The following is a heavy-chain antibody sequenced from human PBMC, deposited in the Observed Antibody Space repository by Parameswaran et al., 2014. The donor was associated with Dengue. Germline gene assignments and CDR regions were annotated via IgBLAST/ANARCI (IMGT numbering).Heavy chain of an antibody. D-gene: IGHD2-15*01. J-gene: IGHJ4*02. Sequence: WIRQPPGKGLEWLGYIYASGSTYYNPSLESRITISLDRSKNQFSLKLSSMTAADTAVYYCARYCHGGSDYPFDYWGQGTLVTVSS. CDR2: IYASGST. V-gene: IGHV4-31*02. CDR3: ARYCHGGSDYPFDY.